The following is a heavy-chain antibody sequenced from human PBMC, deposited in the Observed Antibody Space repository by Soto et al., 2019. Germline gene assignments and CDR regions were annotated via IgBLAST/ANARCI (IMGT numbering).Heavy chain of an antibody. CDR1: GYTFTSYG. J-gene: IGHJ5*02. CDR3: ARDSPFDYGGNRPRFDP. Sequence: APVKVSCKASGYTFTSYGISWVRQAPGQGLEWMGWISAYNGNTNYAQKLQGRVTMTTDTSTSTAYMELRSLRSDDTAVYYCARDSPFDYGGNRPRFDPWGQGTLVTVSS. V-gene: IGHV1-18*04. D-gene: IGHD4-17*01. CDR2: ISAYNGNT.